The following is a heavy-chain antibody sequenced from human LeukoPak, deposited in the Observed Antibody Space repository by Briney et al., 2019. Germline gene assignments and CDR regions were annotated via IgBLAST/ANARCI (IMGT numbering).Heavy chain of an antibody. Sequence: PSETLSLTCTVSGGSTNTYCWSWIRQRAEKGLEWIGRIYPSGSTYYNPSLKSRVTISIDKSKNQFSLRLTSVTAADTAVYYCARDRSGYSEYYFDYWGQGSLVTVSS. CDR1: GGSTNTYC. D-gene: IGHD5-12*01. J-gene: IGHJ4*02. CDR3: ARDRSGYSEYYFDY. V-gene: IGHV4-4*07. CDR2: IYPSGST.